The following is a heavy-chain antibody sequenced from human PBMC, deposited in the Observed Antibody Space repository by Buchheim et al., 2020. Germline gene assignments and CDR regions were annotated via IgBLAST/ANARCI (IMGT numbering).Heavy chain of an antibody. CDR3: ARGAGRPVAPLFFDY. D-gene: IGHD5-12*01. Sequence: QVQLQQWGAGLLKPSETLSLTCAVYGGSFSGYYWSWIRQPPGKGLEWIGEINHSGSTNYNPSLKSRVTISVDTSKNQFSLKLSSVTAADTAVYYCARGAGRPVAPLFFDYWGQGTL. J-gene: IGHJ4*02. CDR1: GGSFSGYY. CDR2: INHSGST. V-gene: IGHV4-34*01.